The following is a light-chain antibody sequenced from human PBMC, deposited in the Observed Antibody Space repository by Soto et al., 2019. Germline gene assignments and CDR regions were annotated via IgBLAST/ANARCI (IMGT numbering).Light chain of an antibody. CDR1: SSNIGAGYD. V-gene: IGLV1-40*01. Sequence: QSVPTQPPSVSGAPGQRVTISCTGSSSNIGAGYDVHWYQQLPGTAPKLLIYGNSNRPSGVPDRFSGSKSGTSASRAITGLQAEDVADYYCQSYDSILSGVVFGGGTKLTVL. CDR2: GNS. CDR3: QSYDSILSGVV. J-gene: IGLJ2*01.